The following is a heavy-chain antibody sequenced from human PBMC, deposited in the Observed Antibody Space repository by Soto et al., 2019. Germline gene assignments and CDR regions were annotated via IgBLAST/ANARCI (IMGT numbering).Heavy chain of an antibody. Sequence: PGESLKISCKGSGYSFTSYWISWVRQMPGKGLEWMGRIDPSDSYTNYSPSFQGHVTISADKSISTAYLQWSSLKASDTAMYYCARRAPHRSGYDSYYYYYGMDVWGQGTPVTVSX. CDR1: GYSFTSYW. J-gene: IGHJ6*02. CDR2: IDPSDSYT. D-gene: IGHD5-12*01. CDR3: ARRAPHRSGYDSYYYYYGMDV. V-gene: IGHV5-10-1*01.